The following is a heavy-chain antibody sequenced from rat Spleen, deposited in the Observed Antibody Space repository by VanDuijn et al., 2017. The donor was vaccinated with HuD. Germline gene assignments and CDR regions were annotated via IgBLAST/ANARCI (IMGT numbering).Heavy chain of an antibody. D-gene: IGHD1-9*01. CDR2: ISYGDSSCHSST. CDR1: GFTFSDYN. Sequence: EVQLVESGGDLVQPGRSLKLSCAASGFTFSDYNMAWVRQAPKKGLEWVATISYGDSSCHSSTYYRNAVKGRFSRSRDNAKSTLGLQMYSLRSEDTATYYCARRHYGYTDYCDYWGQGVMVTVSS. J-gene: IGHJ2*01. V-gene: IGHV5-7*01. CDR3: ARRHYGYTDYCDY.